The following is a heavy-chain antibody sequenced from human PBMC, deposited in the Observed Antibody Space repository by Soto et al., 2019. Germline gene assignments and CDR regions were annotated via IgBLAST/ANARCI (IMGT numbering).Heavy chain of an antibody. D-gene: IGHD2-15*01. CDR2: ISGSGGSA. J-gene: IGHJ4*02. Sequence: GGSLRLSCAASGFTFSSYAMSWVRQAPGKGLEWVSAISGSGGSAYYAHSVKGRITISRENSKNTLYLQMNSRRAEDTAVYYYAKATIGYCSGGSCYPFDYWGQGTLVTVSS. CDR1: GFTFSSYA. V-gene: IGHV3-23*01. CDR3: AKATIGYCSGGSCYPFDY.